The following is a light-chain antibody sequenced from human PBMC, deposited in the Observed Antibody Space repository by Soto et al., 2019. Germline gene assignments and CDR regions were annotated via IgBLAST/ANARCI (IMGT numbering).Light chain of an antibody. Sequence: QSALTQPASVSGSPGQSITISCTGTSSDVGGYNYVSWYQQHPGKAPKLMIYEVSNRPSGVSNRFSGSKSGNTASLTISGLQAEDEADYYCSSYTSSSPYVFGTVNKVTVL. CDR2: EVS. J-gene: IGLJ1*01. V-gene: IGLV2-14*01. CDR1: SSDVGGYNY. CDR3: SSYTSSSPYV.